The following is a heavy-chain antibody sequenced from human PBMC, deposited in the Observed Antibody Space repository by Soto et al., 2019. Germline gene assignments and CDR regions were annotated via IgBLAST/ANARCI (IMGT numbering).Heavy chain of an antibody. Sequence: ASVKVSCKASGYTFSSYGISWVRQAPGQGLECMGWISAYNGNTNYAQKLQGRVTMTTDTSTSTAYLELRSLRSYDTAVYYCASSYCGGDCSVLYYYYGMDVWGQGTTVTVSS. CDR1: GYTFSSYG. V-gene: IGHV1-18*01. CDR2: ISAYNGNT. J-gene: IGHJ6*02. D-gene: IGHD2-21*02. CDR3: ASSYCGGDCSVLYYYYGMDV.